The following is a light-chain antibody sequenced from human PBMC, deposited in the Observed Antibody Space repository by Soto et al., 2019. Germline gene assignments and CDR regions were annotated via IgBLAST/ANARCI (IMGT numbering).Light chain of an antibody. Sequence: DIQMTQSPSTLSASVGDRVTITCRASQTISNWLAWYQQKPGKAPKLLIFDASTLESGVPSRFSGSGSGTEFTLTISSLQPDDFATYYCHQYSSFLYTFGHGTKLEIK. CDR3: HQYSSFLYT. CDR1: QTISNW. J-gene: IGKJ2*01. CDR2: DAS. V-gene: IGKV1-5*01.